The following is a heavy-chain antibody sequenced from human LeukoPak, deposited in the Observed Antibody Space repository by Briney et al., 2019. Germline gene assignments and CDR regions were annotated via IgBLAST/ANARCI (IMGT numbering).Heavy chain of an antibody. CDR2: ISAYNGNT. J-gene: IGHJ4*02. CDR1: GYTFSNYG. Sequence: ASVKVSCKASGYTFSNYGISWLRQAPGQGLEWMGWISAYNGNTNYAQKLQGRVTMTTDTSTSTAYMELRSLRSDDTAVYYCARARSGSYSYWGQGTLVTVSS. D-gene: IGHD1-26*01. CDR3: ARARSGSYSY. V-gene: IGHV1-18*01.